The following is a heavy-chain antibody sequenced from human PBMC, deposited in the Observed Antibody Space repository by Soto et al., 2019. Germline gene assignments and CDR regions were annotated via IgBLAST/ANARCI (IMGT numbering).Heavy chain of an antibody. Sequence: QITLKDSGPTLVKPTQTLTLTCTFSGFSLSTSGVGVGWIRQPPGKALEWLALIYWDDDKRYSPSLKSRLTTTKDTYNNQVVLTMTDMETVYTATYDCAHRGWFGELLWKSFAYWGQGTLVTVSS. CDR1: GFSLSTSGVG. CDR3: AHRGWFGELLWKSFAY. D-gene: IGHD3-10*01. V-gene: IGHV2-5*02. J-gene: IGHJ4*02. CDR2: IYWDDDK.